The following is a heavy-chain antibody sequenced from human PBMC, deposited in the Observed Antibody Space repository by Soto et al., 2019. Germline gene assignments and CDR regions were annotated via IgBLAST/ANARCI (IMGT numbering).Heavy chain of an antibody. CDR2: MNPNSGNT. D-gene: IGHD3-3*01. J-gene: IGHJ4*02. CDR1: GYTFTGYY. CDR3: ARGRSYYDFWSGYYWGSY. Sequence: ASVKVSCKASGYTFTGYYMHWVRQATGQGLEWMGWMNPNSGNTGYAQKFQGRVTMTRNTSISTAYMELSSLRSEDTAVYYCARGRSYYDFWSGYYWGSYWGQGTLVTVSS. V-gene: IGHV1-8*02.